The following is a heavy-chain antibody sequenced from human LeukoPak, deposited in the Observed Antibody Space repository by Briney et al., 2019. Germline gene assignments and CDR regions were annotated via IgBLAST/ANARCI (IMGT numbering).Heavy chain of an antibody. Sequence: ASVKVSCKASGYTFTGYYMHWVRQAPGQGLEWMGWINPNSGGTNYAQKFQGRVTMTRDTSISTAYMELSRLRSDDTAVYYCARGHWYSSSWYYYYYYMDVWGKGTTVTISS. CDR2: INPNSGGT. D-gene: IGHD6-13*01. CDR1: GYTFTGYY. CDR3: ARGHWYSSSWYYYYYYMDV. V-gene: IGHV1-2*02. J-gene: IGHJ6*03.